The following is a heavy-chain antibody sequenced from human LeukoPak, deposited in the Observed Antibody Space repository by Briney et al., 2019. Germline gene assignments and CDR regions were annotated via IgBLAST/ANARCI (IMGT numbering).Heavy chain of an antibody. J-gene: IGHJ4*02. CDR2: ISGAGGGS. V-gene: IGHV3-23*01. Sequence: GGSLRLSCATSGFAFSSSSMSWVRQAPGKGLEWDSTISGAGGGSWYAESVKGRFSISRDNSMNTVSLQMSSLRVEDTAIYYCTKDDSSSWYDYFFDYWGQGTLVTASS. CDR3: TKDDSSSWYDYFFDY. CDR1: GFAFSSSS. D-gene: IGHD6-13*01.